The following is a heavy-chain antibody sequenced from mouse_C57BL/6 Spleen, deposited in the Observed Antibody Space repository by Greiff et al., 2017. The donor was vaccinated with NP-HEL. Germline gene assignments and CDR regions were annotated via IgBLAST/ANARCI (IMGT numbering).Heavy chain of an antibody. CDR2: IDPENGDT. J-gene: IGHJ3*01. V-gene: IGHV14-4*01. CDR3: SKRGRDYYCSSQAWFAY. Sequence: VQLKESGAELVRPGASVKLSCTASGFNIKDDYMHWVKQRPEQGLEWIGWIDPENGDTEYASKFQGKATITADTSSNTAYLQLSNLTAEDTAVYYCSKRGRDYYCSSQAWFAYWGKGTLVTVSA. CDR1: GFNIKDDY. D-gene: IGHD1-1*01.